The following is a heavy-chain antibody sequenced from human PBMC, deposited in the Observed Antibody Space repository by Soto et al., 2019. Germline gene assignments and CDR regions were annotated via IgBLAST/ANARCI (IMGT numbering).Heavy chain of an antibody. CDR2: IYYSGST. CDR1: NGSISSYY. V-gene: IGHV4-59*08. Sequence: QVQLQESGPGLVKPSETLSLTCTVSNGSISSYYWSWIRQPPGKGLEWIGYIYYSGSTNYNPSLKSRVTIAVDTSKNQFSLKLRSVTAADTAVYYCARQDYFYYGMDVWGQGTTVTVSS. CDR3: ARQDYFYYGMDV. J-gene: IGHJ6*02.